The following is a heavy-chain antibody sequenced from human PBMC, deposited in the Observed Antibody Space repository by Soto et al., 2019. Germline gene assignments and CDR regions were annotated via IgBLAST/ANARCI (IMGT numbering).Heavy chain of an antibody. Sequence: QVQLVQSGAEVKKPGSSVKVSCKASGGTFSSYTISWVRQAPGQGLEWMGRIIPILGIANYAQKFQGRVTITADKSTSTAYMELSSLRSEDTAVYYCARGPSRGIVAVPWGQGTLVTVSS. J-gene: IGHJ5*02. CDR2: IIPILGIA. CDR3: ARGPSRGIVAVP. D-gene: IGHD3-22*01. CDR1: GGTFSSYT. V-gene: IGHV1-69*02.